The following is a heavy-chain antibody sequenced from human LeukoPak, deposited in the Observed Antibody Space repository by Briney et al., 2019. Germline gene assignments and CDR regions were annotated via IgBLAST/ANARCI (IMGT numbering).Heavy chain of an antibody. J-gene: IGHJ4*02. V-gene: IGHV4-31*03. Sequence: PSETLSLTCTVSGASISSGGYHWSCIRQHPGKGLEWIAYIYYRGTTYYNPSLKSRVTISIDTSKNQFSLNLSSVTAADTAVYYCARDGGSGYEFHYWGQGTLVTVSS. CDR3: ARDGGSGYEFHY. D-gene: IGHD5-12*01. CDR1: GASISSGGYH. CDR2: IYYRGTT.